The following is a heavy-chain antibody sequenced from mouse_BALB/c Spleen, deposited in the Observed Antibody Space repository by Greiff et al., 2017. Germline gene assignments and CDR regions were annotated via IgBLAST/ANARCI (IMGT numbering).Heavy chain of an antibody. CDR3: ARDYRYDGAWFAY. D-gene: IGHD2-14*01. Sequence: QVQLQQPGAELVKPGASVKMSCKASGYTFTSYNMHWVKQTPGQGLEWIGAIYPGNGDTSYNQKFKGKATLTADKSSSTAYMQLSSLTSEDSAVYYCARDYRYDGAWFAYWGQGTLVTVSA. CDR2: IYPGNGDT. CDR1: GYTFTSYN. J-gene: IGHJ3*01. V-gene: IGHV1-12*01.